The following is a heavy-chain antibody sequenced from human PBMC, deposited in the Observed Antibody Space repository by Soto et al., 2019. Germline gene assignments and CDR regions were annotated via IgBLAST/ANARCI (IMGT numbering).Heavy chain of an antibody. CDR3: AHAVGYDLLSFDH. CDR2: IYWDDDQ. J-gene: IGHJ4*02. V-gene: IGHV2-5*02. CDR1: GFSLTTTSMG. Sequence: QITLKESGPPLVRPAQTLTLTCAFSGFSLTTTSMGVAWIRQPPGKALEWLALIYWDDDQRYSPSLKDRLTISKDPSRSRVVLTISNMNPEDTGTYFCAHAVGYDLLSFDHWGPGTLVTVSS. D-gene: IGHD5-12*01.